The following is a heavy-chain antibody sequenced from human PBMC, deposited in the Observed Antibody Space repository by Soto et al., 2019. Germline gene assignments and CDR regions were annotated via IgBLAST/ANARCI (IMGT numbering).Heavy chain of an antibody. CDR3: TRGAGPPWFDL. Sequence: SETLSLTCTVSGDSISGHFWSWIRQPAGKGLEWVGRTHSTGVTSYNPSLKSRVTMSVDTSNNQFSLNLRSVTAADTAVYYCTRGAGPPWFDLWGQGTQVTVSS. CDR1: GDSISGHF. CDR2: THSTGVT. V-gene: IGHV4-4*07. J-gene: IGHJ5*02.